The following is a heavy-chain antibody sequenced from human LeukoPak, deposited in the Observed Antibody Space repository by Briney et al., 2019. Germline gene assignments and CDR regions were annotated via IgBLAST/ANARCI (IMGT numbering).Heavy chain of an antibody. Sequence: GGSLRLSCAASGFTFSSYSMNWVRQAPGKGLEWVSAISGSGGSTYFADSVKGRFTISRDNSKNTLYLQMNSLRAEDTAVYYCAKDRGSSCYSATDYWGQGTLVTVSS. CDR2: ISGSGGST. CDR1: GFTFSSYS. V-gene: IGHV3-23*01. D-gene: IGHD2-15*01. J-gene: IGHJ4*02. CDR3: AKDRGSSCYSATDY.